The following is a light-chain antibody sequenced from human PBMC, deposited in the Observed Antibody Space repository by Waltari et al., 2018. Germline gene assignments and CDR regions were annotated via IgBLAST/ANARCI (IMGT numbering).Light chain of an antibody. CDR1: DSNIGAGFD. CDR2: SKN. V-gene: IGLV1-40*01. J-gene: IGLJ3*02. Sequence: QSVLSQPPSVSGAPGQRITISCTGSDSNIGAGFDVHWYQQLPGTAPKLLIYSKNIRPSGVPELFSGSTPGSSASLAITGLQAEDEADYYCQSYGSSLSDSIWVFGGGTKVTVL. CDR3: QSYGSSLSDSIWV.